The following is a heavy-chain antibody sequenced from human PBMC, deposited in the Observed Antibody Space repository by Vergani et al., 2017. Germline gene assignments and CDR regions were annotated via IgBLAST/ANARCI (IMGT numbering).Heavy chain of an antibody. Sequence: QVQLVQSGAEVKKPGSSVKVSCKASGGTFSSYSISWVRQAPGQGLEWMGRIIPIFDTADYAQKFQGRVTITADESTSTAYMELSSLRSEDTAVYFCARAQLYKKDDDYYGMDVWGQGTTVTVSS. J-gene: IGHJ6*02. D-gene: IGHD5-18*01. CDR3: ARAQLYKKDDDYYGMDV. V-gene: IGHV1-69*13. CDR2: IIPIFDTA. CDR1: GGTFSSYS.